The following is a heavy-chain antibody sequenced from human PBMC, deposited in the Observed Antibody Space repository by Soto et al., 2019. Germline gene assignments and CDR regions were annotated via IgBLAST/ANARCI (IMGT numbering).Heavy chain of an antibody. J-gene: IGHJ6*02. Sequence: ASVKVSCKASRYTFTSYAMHGVRQAPGQRLEWMGWINAGNGNTNYAQKFQGRVTMTTDTSTSTAYMELRSLRSDDTAVYYCASSFTSSQWRYGMDVWGQGTTVTVS. V-gene: IGHV1-3*01. CDR3: ASSFTSSQWRYGMDV. CDR2: INAGNGNT. CDR1: RYTFTSYA. D-gene: IGHD2-2*01.